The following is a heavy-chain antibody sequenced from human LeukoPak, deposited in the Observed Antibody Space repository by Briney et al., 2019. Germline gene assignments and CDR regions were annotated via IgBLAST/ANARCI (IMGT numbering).Heavy chain of an antibody. J-gene: IGHJ4*02. D-gene: IGHD6-19*01. CDR2: IWYDGSNK. CDR1: GLTFSSYG. Sequence: PGGSLRLSCAASGLTFSSYGMHWVRQAPGKGLEWVAVIWYDGSNKYYADSVKGRFTISRDNSKNTLYLQMNSLRAEDTSIYYCARDIGGGWMEGYFDYWGQETLVTVSS. V-gene: IGHV3-33*01. CDR3: ARDIGGGWMEGYFDY.